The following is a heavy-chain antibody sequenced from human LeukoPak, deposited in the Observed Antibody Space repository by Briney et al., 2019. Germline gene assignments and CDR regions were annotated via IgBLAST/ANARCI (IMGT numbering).Heavy chain of an antibody. V-gene: IGHV3-66*01. CDR1: GFTVSSNY. CDR2: IYSGGST. Sequence: GGSLRLSCAASGFTVSSNYMSWVRQAPGKGLEWVSVIYSGGSTYYADSVKGRFTISRDNSKNTLYLQMNSLRAEDTAVYYCASGHSLGLHAFDIWGQGTMVTVSS. CDR3: ASGHSLGLHAFDI. J-gene: IGHJ3*02. D-gene: IGHD4-11*01.